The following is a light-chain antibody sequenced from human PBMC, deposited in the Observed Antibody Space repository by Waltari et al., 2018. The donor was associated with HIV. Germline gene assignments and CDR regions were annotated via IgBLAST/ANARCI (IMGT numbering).Light chain of an antibody. J-gene: IGKJ2*01. CDR1: QSLTAN. V-gene: IGKV3-15*01. CDR2: GAS. Sequence: LTQSPATLSVSPEERVTLSSRASQSLTANLAWYQQRPGQAPRLLIYGASSRATDIPARFTGSGSGTDYTLTISSVQSEDSAVYYCQQNIHWPPYTFGQGTKL. CDR3: QQNIHWPPYT.